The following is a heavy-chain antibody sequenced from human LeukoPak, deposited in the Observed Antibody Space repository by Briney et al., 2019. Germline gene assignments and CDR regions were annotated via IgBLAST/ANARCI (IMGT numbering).Heavy chain of an antibody. V-gene: IGHV4-61*08. D-gene: IGHD3-22*01. CDR1: GGSISS. J-gene: IGHJ4*02. Sequence: SETLSLTCTVSGGSISSFYWSWFYWSWIRQPPGKGLEWIGYIYFSGSTNYNPSLKSRVTISVDTSKNQFSLKLSSVTAADTAVYYCARVGSGYEFDYWGQGTLVTVSS. CDR2: IYFSGST. CDR3: ARVGSGYEFDY.